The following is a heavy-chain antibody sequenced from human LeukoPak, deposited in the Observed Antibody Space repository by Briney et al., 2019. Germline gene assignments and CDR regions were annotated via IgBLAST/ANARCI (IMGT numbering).Heavy chain of an antibody. D-gene: IGHD6-13*01. CDR2: IIPIFGTA. CDR1: GGTFSSYA. CDR3: ARDREAAAGLPYYYFYMDV. J-gene: IGHJ6*03. V-gene: IGHV1-69*06. Sequence: ASVTVSCTASGGTFSSYAISWVRQAPGQGHEWMGGIIPIFGTANYAQKVQGRGTITADKSTSTVYMELSSLRSEDTAVYYCARDREAAAGLPYYYFYMDVWGKGTTVTVSS.